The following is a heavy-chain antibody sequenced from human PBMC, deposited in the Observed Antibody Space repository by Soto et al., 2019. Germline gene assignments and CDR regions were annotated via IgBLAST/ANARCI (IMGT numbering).Heavy chain of an antibody. V-gene: IGHV4-39*01. D-gene: IGHD1-26*01. CDR3: ARGLISGSHYSGGWYYFDS. CDR2: VYYSGST. Sequence: SETLSLTCTVSGGSISSSSYYWGWIRQPPGKGLEWIGSVYYSGSTYYNPSLKSRVTISVDTSKNQFSLKLSSVTAADTAVYYCARGLISGSHYSGGWYYFDSWGQGTQVTVSS. J-gene: IGHJ4*02. CDR1: GGSISSSSYY.